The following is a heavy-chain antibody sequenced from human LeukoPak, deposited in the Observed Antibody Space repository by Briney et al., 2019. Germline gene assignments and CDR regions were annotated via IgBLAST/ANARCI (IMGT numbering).Heavy chain of an antibody. CDR3: GRDKRYDSSGYPFDY. Sequence: GASVKVSCKASGYTFTSYDINWVRQATGQGLEWMGWMNPNTGNTGYAQKFQGRVTMTRDTSISTAYMELSRLRSDDTAVYYCGRDKRYDSSGYPFDYWGQGTLVTVSS. D-gene: IGHD3-22*01. J-gene: IGHJ4*02. CDR2: MNPNTGNT. CDR1: GYTFTSYD. V-gene: IGHV1-8*01.